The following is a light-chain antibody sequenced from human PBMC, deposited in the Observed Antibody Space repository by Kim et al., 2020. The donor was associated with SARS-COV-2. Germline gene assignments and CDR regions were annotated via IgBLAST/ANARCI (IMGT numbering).Light chain of an antibody. CDR2: GRN. J-gene: IGLJ2*01. Sequence: ELTQDPAVSVALGQTVRITCQGDSLRSYYASWYQQKPRQAPVLVIYGRNNRPSGIPDRFSGSTSGHTASLTISGAQAEDEADFYCQSRDSGGKVIFGGGTKVTVL. V-gene: IGLV3-19*01. CDR3: QSRDSGGKVI. CDR1: SLRSYY.